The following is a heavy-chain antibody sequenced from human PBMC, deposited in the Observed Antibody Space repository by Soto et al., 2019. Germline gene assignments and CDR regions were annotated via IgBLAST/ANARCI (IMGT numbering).Heavy chain of an antibody. CDR1: GYTFSSYG. CDR3: AIDRSLALGYGMDV. Sequence: QVQLVQSGAEVKKPGASVKVSCKASGYTFSSYGISWVRQAPGQGLEWMGWISAYNGRTNYAQKLQGRVTMTTDTSTSTAYMELRSLRSDDTAVYSCAIDRSLALGYGMDVWGQGTTVTVSS. CDR2: ISAYNGRT. D-gene: IGHD2-15*01. J-gene: IGHJ6*02. V-gene: IGHV1-18*01.